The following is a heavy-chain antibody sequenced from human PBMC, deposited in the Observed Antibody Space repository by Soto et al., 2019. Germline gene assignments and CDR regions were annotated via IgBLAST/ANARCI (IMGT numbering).Heavy chain of an antibody. CDR3: TTDPRYCSGGGCFDY. D-gene: IGHD2-15*01. V-gene: IGHV3-15*01. CDR1: GFTFSNAW. Sequence: GGSLRLSCAASGFTFSNAWMSWVRQAPGKGLEWVGRIKSKTDGGTTDYAAPVKGRFTISRDDSKNTLYLQMNSLKTEDTAVYYCTTDPRYCSGGGCFDYWGQGTLVTVSS. CDR2: IKSKTDGGTT. J-gene: IGHJ4*02.